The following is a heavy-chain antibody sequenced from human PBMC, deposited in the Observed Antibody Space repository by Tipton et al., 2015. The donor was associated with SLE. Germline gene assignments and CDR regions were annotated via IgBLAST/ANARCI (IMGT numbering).Heavy chain of an antibody. Sequence: QSGAEVKKPGASVKVSCKASGYTFTSYDINWVRQATGQGLEWMGGIIPIFDTANYAQKFQGRVTITADESTSTAYMELSSLRSEDTAVYYCARGRITMIVDAFDIWGQG. CDR3: ARGRITMIVDAFDI. CDR1: GYTFTSYD. V-gene: IGHV1-69*13. CDR2: IIPIFDTA. D-gene: IGHD3-22*01. J-gene: IGHJ3*02.